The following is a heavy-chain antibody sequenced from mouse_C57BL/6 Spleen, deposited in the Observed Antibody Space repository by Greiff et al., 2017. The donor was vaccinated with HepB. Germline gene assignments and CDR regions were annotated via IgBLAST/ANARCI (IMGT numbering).Heavy chain of an antibody. V-gene: IGHV1-55*01. CDR1: GYTFTSYW. D-gene: IGHD1-1*01. CDR3: ARIPNYYGSSRDAMDY. Sequence: VQLQQPGAELVKPGASVKMSCKASGYTFTSYWITWVKQRPGQGLEWIGDIYPGSGSTNYNEKFKSKATLTVDTSSSTAYMQLSSLTSEDSAVYYCARIPNYYGSSRDAMDYWGQGTSVTVSS. J-gene: IGHJ4*01. CDR2: IYPGSGST.